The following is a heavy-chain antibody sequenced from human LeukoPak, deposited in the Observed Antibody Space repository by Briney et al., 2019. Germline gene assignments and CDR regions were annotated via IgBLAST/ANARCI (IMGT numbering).Heavy chain of an antibody. CDR3: ARDQYQRQNYYYYYMDV. D-gene: IGHD2-2*01. Sequence: VASVKVSCKASGGTFSSYAISWVRQAPGQGLEWMGGIIPIFGTANYAQKFQGRVTITTDESTSTAYMELSSLRSEDTAVYYCARDQYQRQNYYYYYMDVWGKGTTVTVSS. CDR1: GGTFSSYA. J-gene: IGHJ6*03. CDR2: IIPIFGTA. V-gene: IGHV1-69*05.